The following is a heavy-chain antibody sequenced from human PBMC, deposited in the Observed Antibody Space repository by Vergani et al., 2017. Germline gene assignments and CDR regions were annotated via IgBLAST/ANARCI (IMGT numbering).Heavy chain of an antibody. V-gene: IGHV3-23*01. D-gene: IGHD6-13*01. CDR2: ISGSGGST. Sequence: EVQLLESGGGLVQPGGSLRLSCAASGFTFSSYAMSWVRQAPGKGLEWVSAISGSGGSTYYADSGKGRFTISRDNSKNTLYLQMNSLRAEDKAVYYCARVFSSSWYVSYYYGMDVWGQGTTVTVSS. J-gene: IGHJ6*02. CDR1: GFTFSSYA. CDR3: ARVFSSSWYVSYYYGMDV.